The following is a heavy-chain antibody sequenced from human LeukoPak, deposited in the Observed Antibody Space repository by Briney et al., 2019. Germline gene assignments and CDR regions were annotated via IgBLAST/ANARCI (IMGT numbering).Heavy chain of an antibody. Sequence: GASVTVSCKASGYTFTGYYMHWVRQAPGQGLEWMGWINPNSGDTKFAREFQDRVTMTRDTSISTAYMGLSRLRSDDTAVYYCATQRGSYLWGTDFDYWGQGTLVTVSS. CDR3: ATQRGSYLWGTDFDY. V-gene: IGHV1-2*02. CDR1: GYTFTGYY. J-gene: IGHJ4*02. D-gene: IGHD3-16*01. CDR2: INPNSGDT.